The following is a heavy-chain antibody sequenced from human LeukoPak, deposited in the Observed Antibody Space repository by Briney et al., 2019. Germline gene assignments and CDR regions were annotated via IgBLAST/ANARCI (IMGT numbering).Heavy chain of an antibody. D-gene: IGHD3-3*01. Sequence: QPGGSLRLSCAASGFTFSSYAMSWVRQAPGKGLEWVSAISGSGGSTYYADSVKGRFTISRDNSKNTLYLQMNSLRAEDTAVYYCAKDRRITIFAYYYYGMDVWGQGTTVTVSS. V-gene: IGHV3-23*01. CDR2: ISGSGGST. CDR3: AKDRRITIFAYYYYGMDV. CDR1: GFTFSSYA. J-gene: IGHJ6*02.